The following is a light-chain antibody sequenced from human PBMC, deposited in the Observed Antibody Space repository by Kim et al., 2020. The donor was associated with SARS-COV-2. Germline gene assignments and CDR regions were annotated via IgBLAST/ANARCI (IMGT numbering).Light chain of an antibody. J-gene: IGKJ2*01. CDR1: ERVSSN. Sequence: STGARATRAREASERVSSNLDGEQHKPGQAPRLVSCGESARATGLPARFSGGGSGTDFTLTISSLQSEDFALCYCHQYNEWPPGDTFGQGTKLEI. V-gene: IGKV3-15*01. CDR3: HQYNEWPPGDT. CDR2: GES.